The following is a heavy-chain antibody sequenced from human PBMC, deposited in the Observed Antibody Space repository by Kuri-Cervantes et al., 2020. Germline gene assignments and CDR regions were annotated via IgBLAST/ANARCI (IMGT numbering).Heavy chain of an antibody. CDR2: INSDGSSI. V-gene: IGHV3-74*01. D-gene: IGHD2-8*01. CDR1: GFTFSSYW. J-gene: IGHJ4*02. CDR3: VKGGLYGDYLDH. Sequence: GGSLRLSCAASGFTFSSYWMNWVRQGPGKGLVWVSRINSDGSSITYADSVKGRFTISRDNSKNTLYLQVNSLRAEDTAVYYCVKGGLYGDYLDHWGQGTLVTVSS.